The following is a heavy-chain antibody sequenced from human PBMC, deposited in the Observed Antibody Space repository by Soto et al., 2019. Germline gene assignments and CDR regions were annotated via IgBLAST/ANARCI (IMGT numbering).Heavy chain of an antibody. V-gene: IGHV3-23*01. CDR2: ISGSGGST. J-gene: IGHJ4*02. Sequence: EVQLLESGGALVQPGGSLRLSCAASGFTFRTYAMSWVRQAPGKGLEWVSAISGSGGSTYYSDSVKGRFTISRDNSKNTVYLQTNSLRAEDTAAYYCAKDSPVSCVPVTIGGLDYWGQGTLVTVSS. CDR1: GFTFRTYA. CDR3: AKDSPVSCVPVTIGGLDY. D-gene: IGHD2-2*01.